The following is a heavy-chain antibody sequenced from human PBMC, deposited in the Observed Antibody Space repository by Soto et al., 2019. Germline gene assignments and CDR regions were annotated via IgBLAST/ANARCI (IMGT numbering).Heavy chain of an antibody. J-gene: IGHJ3*01. CDR3: AKDQGIAASHGID. D-gene: IGHD6-13*01. CDR2: ISGSGGST. Sequence: GGSLRLSCAASGFTFSSYAMSWVRQAPGKGLEWVSAISGSGGSTYYADSVKGRFTISRDNSKNTVYLQMNSLRAEETAVYYCAKDQGIAASHGIDWGQGTMVTVSS. V-gene: IGHV3-23*01. CDR1: GFTFSSYA.